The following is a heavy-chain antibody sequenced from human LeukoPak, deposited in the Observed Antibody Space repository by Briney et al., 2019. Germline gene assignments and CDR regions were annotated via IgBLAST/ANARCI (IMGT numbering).Heavy chain of an antibody. D-gene: IGHD1-26*01. CDR2: ISSSGSTI. CDR3: ARGDSGSYYFDY. J-gene: IGHJ4*02. V-gene: IGHV3-48*03. CDR1: GFTFSSYE. Sequence: GGSLRLSCAASGFTFSSYEMNWVRQAPGKELEWVSYISSSGSTIYYADSVKGRFTISRDNAKNSLYLQMNSLRAEDTAVYYCARGDSGSYYFDYWGQGTLVTVSS.